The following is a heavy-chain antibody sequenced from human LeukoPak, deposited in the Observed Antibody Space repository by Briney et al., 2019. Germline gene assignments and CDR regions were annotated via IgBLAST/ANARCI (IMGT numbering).Heavy chain of an antibody. Sequence: SETLSLTCTVSGYSISSGYYWGWIRQPPGKGLEWIGSIYHSGSTYYNPSLKSRVTISVDTSKNQFSLILSPVTAADTAVYYCARHWSGDTIFGDYWGQGALVTVSS. D-gene: IGHD3-3*01. V-gene: IGHV4-38-2*02. CDR2: IYHSGST. J-gene: IGHJ4*02. CDR3: ARHWSGDTIFGDY. CDR1: GYSISSGYY.